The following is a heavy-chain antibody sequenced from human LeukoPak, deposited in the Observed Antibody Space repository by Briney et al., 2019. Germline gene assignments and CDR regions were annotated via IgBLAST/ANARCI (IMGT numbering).Heavy chain of an antibody. V-gene: IGHV3-7*01. J-gene: IGHJ4*02. CDR1: GFTFSSYW. CDR3: ARDVLYYDFWSGSEGFDY. Sequence: GGSLRLSCAASGFTFSSYWMSWVRQAPGKGLEWVANIKQDGSEKYYVDSVRGRFTISRDNAKNSLYLQMNSLRAEDTAVYYCARDVLYYDFWSGSEGFDYWGQGTLVTVSS. D-gene: IGHD3-3*01. CDR2: IKQDGSEK.